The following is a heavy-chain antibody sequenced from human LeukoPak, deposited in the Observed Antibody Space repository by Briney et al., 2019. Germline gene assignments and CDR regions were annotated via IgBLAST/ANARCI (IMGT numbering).Heavy chain of an antibody. CDR2: IKQDGSEK. D-gene: IGHD3-16*02. CDR1: GFTFSSYW. J-gene: IGHJ1*01. Sequence: GGSLRLSCAASGFTFSSYWMSWVRQAPGKGLEWVANIKQDGSEKYYVDSVKGRFIISRDNSKSTSNLQLNSLRAEDTAVYYCAREGDSRWGELSPWGQGTLVTVSS. V-gene: IGHV3-7*01. CDR3: AREGDSRWGELSP.